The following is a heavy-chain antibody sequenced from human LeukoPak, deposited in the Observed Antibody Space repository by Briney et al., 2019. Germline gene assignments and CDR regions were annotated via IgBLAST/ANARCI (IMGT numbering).Heavy chain of an antibody. J-gene: IGHJ4*02. CDR3: AKALSSGYYPKTDY. CDR2: IRYDGSNK. CDR1: GFTFSSYG. V-gene: IGHV3-30*02. Sequence: PGGALRLSCAASGFTFSSYGMHWVGQAPGKGLEWVAFIRYDGSNKYYADSVKGGFTISRDNSKNTLYLQMNSLRAEDTAVYYCAKALSSGYYPKTDYWGQGTLVTVSS. D-gene: IGHD3-22*01.